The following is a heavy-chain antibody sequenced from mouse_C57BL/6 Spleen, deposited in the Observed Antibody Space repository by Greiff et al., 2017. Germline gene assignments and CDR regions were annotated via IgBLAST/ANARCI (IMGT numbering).Heavy chain of an antibody. J-gene: IGHJ2*01. CDR1: GYTFTSYW. CDR2: IDPSDSET. Sequence: QVQLQQPGAELVRPGSSVKLSCKASGYTFTSYWMHWVKQRPIQGLEWIGNIDPSDSETHYNQKFKDKDTLTVDKSSSTAYMQLSSLTSEDSAVYYCARDYGRQGSYYCDDWGQGTTLTVSS. CDR3: ARDYGRQGSYYCDD. V-gene: IGHV1-52*01. D-gene: IGHD1-1*01.